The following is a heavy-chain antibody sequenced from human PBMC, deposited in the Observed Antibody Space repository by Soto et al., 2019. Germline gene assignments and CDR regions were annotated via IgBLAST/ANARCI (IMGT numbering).Heavy chain of an antibody. D-gene: IGHD3-3*01. CDR1: GGTFSSYA. J-gene: IGHJ6*02. CDR2: IIPIFGTA. V-gene: IGHV1-69*01. CDR3: ARGDGWRGYQEGYYDYYGMDV. Sequence: QVQLVQSGAEVKKPGSSVKVSCKASGGTFSSYAISWVRQAPGQGLEWMGGIIPIFGTANYAQKFQGRVTSTADESTSTAYMELSSLRSEDTAVYDCARGDGWRGYQEGYYDYYGMDVWGQGTTVTVSS.